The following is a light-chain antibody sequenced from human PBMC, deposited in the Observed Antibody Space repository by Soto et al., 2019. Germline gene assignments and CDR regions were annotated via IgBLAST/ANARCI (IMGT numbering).Light chain of an antibody. CDR2: GAS. J-gene: IGKJ2*01. Sequence: EIVMTQSPATLSVSPGERATLSCRASQSVSTKLAWYQQKPGQAPRLLIYGASTRATNIPARFSGSGSGTEFTLTISSLQSEDFAVYYCQQYDNWPPYTCGQGTKLEI. V-gene: IGKV3-15*01. CDR3: QQYDNWPPYT. CDR1: QSVSTK.